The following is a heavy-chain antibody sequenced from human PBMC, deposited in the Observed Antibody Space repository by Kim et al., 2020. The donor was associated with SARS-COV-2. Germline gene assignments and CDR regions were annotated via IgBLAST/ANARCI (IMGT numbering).Heavy chain of an antibody. D-gene: IGHD3-3*01. CDR1: GWTFSAYH. Sequence: SESLSLTCAVYGWTFSAYHRNWIRQPPGKGLEWVGEISHTGNTNYNPSPKSRVTMSVNKSKRQFSLTLSTETAADTAVYYCARGSPYYDFWSGHWGEGHYGALDVWGQGTTVLVSS. CDR2: ISHTGNT. J-gene: IGHJ6*02. V-gene: IGHV4-34*01. CDR3: ARGSPYYDFWSGHWGEGHYGALDV.